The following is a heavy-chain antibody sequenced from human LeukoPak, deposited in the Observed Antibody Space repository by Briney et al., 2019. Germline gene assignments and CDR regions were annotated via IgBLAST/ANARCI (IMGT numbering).Heavy chain of an antibody. CDR2: ISSSSSYI. CDR3: ARDPHSTNYDFWSGYRYGRFDY. CDR1: GFTFSSYS. D-gene: IGHD3-3*01. V-gene: IGHV3-21*01. J-gene: IGHJ4*02. Sequence: GGSLRLSCAASGFTFSSYSMNWVRQAPGKGLEWVSSISSSSSYIYYADSVKGRFTISRDNAKNSLYLQMNSLRAEDTAVYYCARDPHSTNYDFWSGYRYGRFDYWGQGTLVTVSS.